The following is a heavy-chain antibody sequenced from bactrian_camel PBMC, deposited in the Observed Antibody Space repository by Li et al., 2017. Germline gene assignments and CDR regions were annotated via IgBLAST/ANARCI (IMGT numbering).Heavy chain of an antibody. D-gene: IGHD4*01. V-gene: IGHV3S1*01. Sequence: HVQLVESGGGSVQSGGSLRLSCQAFGYTYSRHCMAWFRQARGKEREGVASIGTGGGTTYYADSVKGRFTVSLDNTKNMVYLQMNSLKPEDTGMYYCAAAVPFLTCPRNIGTSHFASWGQGTQVTVS. CDR2: IGTGGGTT. J-gene: IGHJ6*01. CDR1: GYTYSRHC. CDR3: AAAVPFLTCPRNIGTSHFAS.